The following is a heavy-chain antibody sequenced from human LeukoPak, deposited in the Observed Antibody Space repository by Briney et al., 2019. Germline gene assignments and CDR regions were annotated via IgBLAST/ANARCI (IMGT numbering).Heavy chain of an antibody. CDR1: GGSISSYS. Sequence: SETLSLTCTVSGGSISSYSWSWIRQPPGKGLDWIGYIYYSGSTNYNPSLKSRVTISVDTSKNQFSLKLSSVTAADTAVYYCARASLDLVIAATRYYFDYWGQGTLVTVSS. J-gene: IGHJ4*02. CDR3: ARASLDLVIAATRYYFDY. D-gene: IGHD2-15*01. V-gene: IGHV4-59*01. CDR2: IYYSGST.